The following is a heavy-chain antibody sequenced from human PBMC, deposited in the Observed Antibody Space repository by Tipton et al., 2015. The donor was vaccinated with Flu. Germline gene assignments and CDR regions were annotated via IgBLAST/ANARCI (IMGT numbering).Heavy chain of an antibody. CDR1: GYSINSGYF. Sequence: TLSLTCAVSGYSINSGYFWGWIRQPPGKGLEWIGSMSHSGRTYYNPSLKSRVTISVDTSKNQFSLKVTSLTAADTTIYYCARGSGHTNAYLDFWGQGTQVTVSS. CDR3: ARGSGHTNAYLDF. J-gene: IGHJ4*02. V-gene: IGHV4-38-2*01. CDR2: MSHSGRT. D-gene: IGHD6-19*01.